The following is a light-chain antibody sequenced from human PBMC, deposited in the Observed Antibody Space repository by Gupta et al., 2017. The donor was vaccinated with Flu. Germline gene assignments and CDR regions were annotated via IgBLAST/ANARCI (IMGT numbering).Light chain of an antibody. CDR3: SSYTSSTFYV. V-gene: IGLV2-14*01. CDR1: SSDVGAYNF. Sequence: QSALTQPASVSGSPGQSIAISCTGTSSDVGAYNFVSWYQQHPGKAPKLMIYEVSNRPSGVSIRFSGSKSGNTASLTISGLQAEDEADYYCSSYTSSTFYVFGTGTKVTVL. CDR2: EVS. J-gene: IGLJ1*01.